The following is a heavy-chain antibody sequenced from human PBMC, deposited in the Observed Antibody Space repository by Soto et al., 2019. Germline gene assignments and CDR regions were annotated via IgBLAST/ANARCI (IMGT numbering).Heavy chain of an antibody. J-gene: IGHJ4*02. D-gene: IGHD1-26*01. CDR3: ASHGSSHWVVDY. Sequence: QLQLQESGPGLVKPSETLSLTCTVSGGSISSSSYYWGWIRQPPGKGLEWIGSIYYSGSTYYIPSRELRVTISVDTSKNRFSLKLSSVTAADTAVYSCASHGSSHWVVDYWGQGTLVTVSS. V-gene: IGHV4-39*01. CDR2: IYYSGST. CDR1: GGSISSSSYY.